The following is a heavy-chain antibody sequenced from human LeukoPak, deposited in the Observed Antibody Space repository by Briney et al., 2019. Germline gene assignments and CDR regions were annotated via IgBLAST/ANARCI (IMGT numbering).Heavy chain of an antibody. CDR2: IYYSGST. CDR1: GGSISSSSYY. V-gene: IGHV4-39*01. J-gene: IGHJ4*02. CDR3: ARHYDSRLFDY. Sequence: KPSETLSLTCTVSGGSISSSSYYWGWIRQPPGKGLEWIGSIYYSGSTYYNPSLKSRVTISVDTSKNQFSLKLSSVTAADTAVYYCARHYDSRLFDYSGQGTLVTVSS. D-gene: IGHD3-22*01.